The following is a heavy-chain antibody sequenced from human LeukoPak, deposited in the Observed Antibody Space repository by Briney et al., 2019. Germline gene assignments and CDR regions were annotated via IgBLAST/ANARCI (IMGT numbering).Heavy chain of an antibody. CDR2: ISAYNGNT. D-gene: IGHD4-23*01. J-gene: IGHJ6*02. CDR3: ARDQGYGGNSWARYYYYGMDV. Sequence: GASVKVSCKASGYTFTSYGISWVRQAPGQGLEWMGWISAYNGNTNYAQKLQGRVTMTTDTSTSTAYMELRSLRSDDTAVYYCARDQGYGGNSWARYYYYGMDVWGQGTTVTVSS. V-gene: IGHV1-18*01. CDR1: GYTFTSYG.